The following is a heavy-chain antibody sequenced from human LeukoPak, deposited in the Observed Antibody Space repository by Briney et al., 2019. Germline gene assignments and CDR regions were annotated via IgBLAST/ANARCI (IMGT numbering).Heavy chain of an antibody. J-gene: IGHJ4*01. CDR2: IYHSGST. CDR1: GGSIKSGDSY. Sequence: SETLSLTCSVSGGSIKSGDSYWSWLRQPPGKGLEWIGYIYHSGSTYYNPSLKSRVTISVDTSKSQFSLRLSSVTAADTARYYCARGSGYFDYWGHGSLVTVSS. CDR3: ARGSGYFDY. D-gene: IGHD2-15*01. V-gene: IGHV4-30-4*08.